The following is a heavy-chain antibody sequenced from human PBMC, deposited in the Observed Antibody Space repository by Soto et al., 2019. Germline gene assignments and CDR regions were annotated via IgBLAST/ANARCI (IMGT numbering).Heavy chain of an antibody. Sequence: QVQLVQSGAEEKKPGASVKVSCKASGNTFTNYATHWVRQAPGQRLEWMGWINAGNGNTKYSQKFQGRVTITRDTSASTAYMELSSLRSEDTAVYYCASVSGYSLPDYWGQGTLVTVSS. V-gene: IGHV1-3*05. CDR2: INAGNGNT. CDR3: ASVSGYSLPDY. D-gene: IGHD5-12*01. CDR1: GNTFTNYA. J-gene: IGHJ4*02.